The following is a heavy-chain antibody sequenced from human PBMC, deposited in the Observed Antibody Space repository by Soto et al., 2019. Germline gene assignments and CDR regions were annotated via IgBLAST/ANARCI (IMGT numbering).Heavy chain of an antibody. CDR3: VKFRGRAYPYYYMDV. J-gene: IGHJ6*03. V-gene: IGHV3-23*01. Sequence: VQLLESGGGLVQWGGSLRLSCVTCGFTFSTYGMTWVRQAPGKGLEWVSYGGSGGSRYYAESVKGRFTISRDNSKNTLSLEMNSLRAEDTATYYCVKFRGRAYPYYYMDVWGKGTTVTVSS. D-gene: IGHD3-10*01. CDR1: GFTFSTYG. CDR2: GGSGGSR.